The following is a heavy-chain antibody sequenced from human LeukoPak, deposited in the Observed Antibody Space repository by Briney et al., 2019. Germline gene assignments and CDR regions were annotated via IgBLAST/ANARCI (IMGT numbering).Heavy chain of an antibody. J-gene: IGHJ3*02. V-gene: IGHV3-30*18. CDR2: ISYDGSNK. Sequence: GGSLRLSCAASGFTFSSYGMHWVRQAPGKGLEWVAVISYDGSNKYYADSVKGRFTISRDNSKNTLYLQMNSLRAEDTAVYYCAKGFSSMAFDIWGQGTMVTASS. D-gene: IGHD6-13*01. CDR3: AKGFSSMAFDI. CDR1: GFTFSSYG.